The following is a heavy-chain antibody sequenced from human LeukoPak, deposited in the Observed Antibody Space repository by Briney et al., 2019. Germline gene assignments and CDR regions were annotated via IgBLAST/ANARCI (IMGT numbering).Heavy chain of an antibody. CDR3: ARAPYSQVAGVDY. J-gene: IGHJ4*02. Sequence: ASVKVSCKASGYTFTSYDINWVRQAPGQGLEWMGWMNPNSGNTGYAQKFQGRVTMTRNTSISTAYMELSSLRSEDTAVYYCARAPYSQVAGVDYWGQGTLVTVSS. V-gene: IGHV1-8*01. CDR2: MNPNSGNT. D-gene: IGHD6-19*01. CDR1: GYTFTSYD.